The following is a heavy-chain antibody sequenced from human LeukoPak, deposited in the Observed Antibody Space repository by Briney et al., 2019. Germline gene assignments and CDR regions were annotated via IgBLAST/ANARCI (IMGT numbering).Heavy chain of an antibody. CDR2: INSDGSST. CDR1: GFTFSSYW. CDR3: TRESSVGAHKAFDF. V-gene: IGHV3-74*01. J-gene: IGHJ4*02. Sequence: PGGSLRLSCAASGFTFSSYWMHWVRQAPGKGLVWVSRINSDGSSTSYADSVKGRFNISRDNAKNTLYLQMNSLRAEDTAVYYCTRESSVGAHKAFDFWGQGTLVTVSS. D-gene: IGHD1-26*01.